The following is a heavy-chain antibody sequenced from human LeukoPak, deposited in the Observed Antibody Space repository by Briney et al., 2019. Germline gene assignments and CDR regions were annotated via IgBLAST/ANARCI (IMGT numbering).Heavy chain of an antibody. CDR1: GFTFDDYT. Sequence: PGGSLRLSCAASGFTFDDYTMHWVRQAPGKGLEWVSLITWDGGSTYYADSVKGRFTISRDNSENSLFLQMSSLRTEDTALYYCAKEFRTRSSWSYYFDYWGQGTLVTVSS. CDR2: ITWDGGST. V-gene: IGHV3-43*01. J-gene: IGHJ4*02. D-gene: IGHD6-13*01. CDR3: AKEFRTRSSWSYYFDY.